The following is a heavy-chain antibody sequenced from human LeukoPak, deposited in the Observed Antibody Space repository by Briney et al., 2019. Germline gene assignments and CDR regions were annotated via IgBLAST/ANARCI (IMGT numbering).Heavy chain of an antibody. CDR3: ARHGPLYDIWSAQFYFDY. CDR1: GGSISTFY. V-gene: IGHV4-59*08. D-gene: IGHD3-3*01. Sequence: SETLSLTCTVSGGSISTFYWSWIRQRPGKGLEWIGYIYYSGTTNYNPSLKSRVTMSVDMSKSQFSLTLSSVTAADTALYYCARHGPLYDIWSAQFYFDYWGQGTLVAVSS. J-gene: IGHJ4*02. CDR2: IYYSGTT.